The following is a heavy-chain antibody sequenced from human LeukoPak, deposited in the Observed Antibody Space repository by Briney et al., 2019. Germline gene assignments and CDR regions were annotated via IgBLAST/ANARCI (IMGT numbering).Heavy chain of an antibody. CDR3: AKLPVSYSSGWSNFDY. CDR1: GFTFSNYA. Sequence: GGSLRLSCAASGFTFSNYAMSWVRQAPGKGLEWVSGISDTSGSTYYADSVKGRFTISRDNSKNTLYLQMNSLRAEDTAIYYCAKLPVSYSSGWSNFDYWGQGTLVTVSS. D-gene: IGHD6-19*01. V-gene: IGHV3-23*01. CDR2: ISDTSGST. J-gene: IGHJ4*02.